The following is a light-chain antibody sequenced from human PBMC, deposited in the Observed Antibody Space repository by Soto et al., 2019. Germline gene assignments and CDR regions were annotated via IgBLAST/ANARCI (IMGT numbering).Light chain of an antibody. CDR1: QSIDNNY. V-gene: IGKV3-20*01. Sequence: EIVLTHSPGTLSLSPGERATLSCRASQSIDNNYLAWYQQKPGQAPRLVIYDASTRATDIPDRFSASGSGTDFTLTISKLEPEDFAVYYCQQYGRAPLTFGQGTKVEI. CDR2: DAS. CDR3: QQYGRAPLT. J-gene: IGKJ1*01.